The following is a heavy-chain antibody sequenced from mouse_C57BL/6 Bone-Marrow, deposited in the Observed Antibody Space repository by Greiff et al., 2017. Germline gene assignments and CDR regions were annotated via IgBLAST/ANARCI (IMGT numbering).Heavy chain of an antibody. J-gene: IGHJ2*01. Sequence: QVQLQQSGAELVRPGASVKLSCKASGYTFTDYYINWVKQRPGQGLEWIARIYPGSGNTYYNEKFKGKATLTAEKSSSTAYMQLSSLTSEDSAVYFCARAWDREYYFDYWGQGTTRTVSS. CDR2: IYPGSGNT. CDR1: GYTFTDYY. V-gene: IGHV1-76*01. CDR3: ARAWDREYYFDY. D-gene: IGHD3-3*01.